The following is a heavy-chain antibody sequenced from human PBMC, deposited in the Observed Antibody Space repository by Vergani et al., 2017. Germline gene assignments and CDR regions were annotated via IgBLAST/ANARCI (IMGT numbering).Heavy chain of an antibody. CDR3: ANSVIAGNVGVAYFGMDV. J-gene: IGHJ6*02. CDR2: IRYDGTKR. Sequence: QVQLVESGGGVVQPGGSLRLSCIASGFTFRIYGMHWVRQAPGKGLEWVAFIRYDGTKRFYGDSAKGRFTISRDNSQTTVFLQMNSLRTEDTAVYFCANSVIAGNVGVAYFGMDVWGRGTTVTVSS. V-gene: IGHV3-30*02. CDR1: GFTFRIYG. D-gene: IGHD2/OR15-2a*01.